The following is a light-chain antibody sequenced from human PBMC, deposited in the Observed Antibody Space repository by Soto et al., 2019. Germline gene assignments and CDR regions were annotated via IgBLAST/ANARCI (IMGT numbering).Light chain of an antibody. CDR1: QSVSSY. CDR2: DAS. V-gene: IGKV3-11*01. J-gene: IGKJ5*01. CDR3: PQRSNWPLIT. Sequence: EIVLTQSLATLSLSPGERATLSCRASQSVSSYLAWYQQKPGQAPRLLIYDASNRATGIPARFSGSGSGTDFTLTISSLEPEDFAVYYCPQRSNWPLITFGQGTRLEIK.